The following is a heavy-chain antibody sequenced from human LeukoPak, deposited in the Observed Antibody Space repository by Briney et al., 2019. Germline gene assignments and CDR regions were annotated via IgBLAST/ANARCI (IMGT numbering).Heavy chain of an antibody. Sequence: ASVTVSCKASGYTFTGYYMHWVRQAPGQGLEWMGWINPNSGGTNYAQKFQGRVTMTRDTSISTPYMELSRLRSDDTAVYYCAREIVGATQVDYWGQGTLVTVSS. CDR2: INPNSGGT. CDR1: GYTFTGYY. V-gene: IGHV1-2*02. J-gene: IGHJ4*02. CDR3: AREIVGATQVDY. D-gene: IGHD1-26*01.